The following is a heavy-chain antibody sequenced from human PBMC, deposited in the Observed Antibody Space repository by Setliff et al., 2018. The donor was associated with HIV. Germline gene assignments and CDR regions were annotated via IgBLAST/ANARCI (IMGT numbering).Heavy chain of an antibody. CDR2: ISGSGGST. D-gene: IGHD3-16*02. Sequence: GGSLRLSCVASGFTFSSYAMSWVRQAPGKGLEWVSGISGSGGSTYYADSVKGRFTISRDNSKNTLYLQMNSLRAQDTAVYYCAKGLSGPFDYWGQGTLVTVSS. CDR3: AKGLSGPFDY. J-gene: IGHJ4*02. V-gene: IGHV3-23*01. CDR1: GFTFSSYA.